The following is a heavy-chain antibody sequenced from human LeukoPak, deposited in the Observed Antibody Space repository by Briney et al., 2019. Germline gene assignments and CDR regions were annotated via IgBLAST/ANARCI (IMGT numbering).Heavy chain of an antibody. Sequence: GGSLRLSCAASGFTFSSYAMHWVRQAPGKGLEWVAVISHDGSNKYYADSVKGRFTISRDNSKNTLYLQMNSLRAEDTAVYYCARDPRDCSSTSCGYLDYWGQGTLVTVSS. CDR1: GFTFSSYA. V-gene: IGHV3-30*04. CDR2: ISHDGSNK. CDR3: ARDPRDCSSTSCGYLDY. J-gene: IGHJ4*02. D-gene: IGHD2-2*01.